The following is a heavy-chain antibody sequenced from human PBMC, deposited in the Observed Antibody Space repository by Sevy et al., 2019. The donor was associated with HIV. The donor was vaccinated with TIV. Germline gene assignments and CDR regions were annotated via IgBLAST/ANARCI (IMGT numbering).Heavy chain of an antibody. V-gene: IGHV3-66*02. CDR2: IYSGGTT. D-gene: IGHD6-19*01. CDR3: VRAPYSGGWYGVAFDI. Sequence: EGSLRLSCAASGITVSSNYMSWVRQAPGKGLEWVSVIYSGGTTYYADSVKGRFTISRDSSKNTLYLQMNSLRDEDTAVYYCVRAPYSGGWYGVAFDIWGQGTMVTVSS. J-gene: IGHJ3*02. CDR1: GITVSSNY.